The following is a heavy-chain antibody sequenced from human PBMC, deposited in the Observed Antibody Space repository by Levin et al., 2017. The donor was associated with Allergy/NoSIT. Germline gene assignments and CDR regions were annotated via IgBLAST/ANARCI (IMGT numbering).Heavy chain of an antibody. CDR3: ARDERMVRGVMVY. J-gene: IGHJ4*02. CDR2: ISSSSSTI. CDR1: GFTFSSYS. D-gene: IGHD3-10*01. Sequence: GGSLRLSCAASGFTFSSYSMNWVRQAPGKGLEWVSYISSSSSTIYYADSVKGRFTISRDNAKNSLYLQMNSLRAEDTAVYYCARDERMVRGVMVYWGQGTLVTVSS. V-gene: IGHV3-48*01.